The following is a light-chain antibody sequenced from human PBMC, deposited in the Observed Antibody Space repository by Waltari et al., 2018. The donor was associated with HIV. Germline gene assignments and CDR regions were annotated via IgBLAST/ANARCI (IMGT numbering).Light chain of an antibody. CDR2: GAS. CDR3: LQHKDYPWT. V-gene: IGKV1-17*02. J-gene: IGKJ1*01. CDR1: QDISHD. Sequence: IQMTQSPSSLSASVGDRVTINCRASQDISHDLGWYQQKPGEAPKRLISGASSLQSGVPPTFSGSGSGTEFTLTITNLQPEDFATYYCLQHKDYPWTFGQGTRVEVK.